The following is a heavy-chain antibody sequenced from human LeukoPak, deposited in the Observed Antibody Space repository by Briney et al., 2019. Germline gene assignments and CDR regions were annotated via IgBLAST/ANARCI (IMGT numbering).Heavy chain of an antibody. D-gene: IGHD6-13*01. CDR3: ARRSYSSWSFDF. CDR1: GFTFSDYD. Sequence: GGSLRLSCAASGFTFSDYDMSWIRQAPGKGLEWVSYISSSGSTVYYADSVKGRFTISRDNAKNSLYLQMNSPRAEDTAMYYCARRSYSSWSFDFWGQGTLVTVSS. J-gene: IGHJ4*02. CDR2: ISSSGSTV. V-gene: IGHV3-11*01.